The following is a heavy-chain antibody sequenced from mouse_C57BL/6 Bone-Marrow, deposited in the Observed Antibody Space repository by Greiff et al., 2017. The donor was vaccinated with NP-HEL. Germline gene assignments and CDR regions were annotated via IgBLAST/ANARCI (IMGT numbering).Heavy chain of an antibody. J-gene: IGHJ2*01. Sequence: EVQWVESGEGLVKPGGSLKLSCAASGFTFSSYAMSWVRQTPEKRLEWVAYISSGGDYIYYADTVKGRFTISRDNARNTLYLQMSSLKSEDTAMYYCTRDYYGKGYFDYWGQGTTLTVSS. V-gene: IGHV5-9-1*02. CDR3: TRDYYGKGYFDY. D-gene: IGHD1-1*02. CDR2: ISSGGDYI. CDR1: GFTFSSYA.